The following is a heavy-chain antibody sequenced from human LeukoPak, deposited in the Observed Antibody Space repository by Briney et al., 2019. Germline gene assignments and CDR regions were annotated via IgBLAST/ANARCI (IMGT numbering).Heavy chain of an antibody. Sequence: GGSLRLSCAASGFTFSSYWMHWVRQAPGKGLVWVSRINSDGSSRSYADSVKGRFTISEDNAKNTLYLQMNSLRAEDTALYYCARGVVGATFFDYWGQGTLVTVSS. V-gene: IGHV3-74*01. D-gene: IGHD1-26*01. CDR2: INSDGSSR. J-gene: IGHJ4*02. CDR3: ARGVVGATFFDY. CDR1: GFTFSSYW.